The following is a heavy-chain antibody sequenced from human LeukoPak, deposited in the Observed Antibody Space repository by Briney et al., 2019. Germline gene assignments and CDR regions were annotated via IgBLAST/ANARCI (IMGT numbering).Heavy chain of an antibody. D-gene: IGHD1-14*01. CDR1: GGSISSGSYY. CDR2: IYTSGST. CDR3: ARGRTLDP. Sequence: SETLSLTCTVSGGSISSGSYYWSWIRQPAGKGLEWIGRIYTSGSTNYNPSLKSRVTISVDTSKNQFSLKLSSVTAADTAVYYCARGRTLDPWGQGTLVTVSS. J-gene: IGHJ5*02. V-gene: IGHV4-61*02.